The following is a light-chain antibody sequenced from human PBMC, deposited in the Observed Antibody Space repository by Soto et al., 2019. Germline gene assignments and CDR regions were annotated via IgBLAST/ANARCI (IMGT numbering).Light chain of an antibody. CDR2: GAS. CDR3: QQYGSSPYT. CDR1: QSVRNSY. Sequence: EILLTQSPGTLSLSPGERATLSCRASQSVRNSYLAWYQQKPDQAPRLLIYGASGRATGIPDRFSGSGSGADLSLTISRLEPEEFAVYYCQQYGSSPYTFGQGTKLEI. V-gene: IGKV3-20*01. J-gene: IGKJ2*01.